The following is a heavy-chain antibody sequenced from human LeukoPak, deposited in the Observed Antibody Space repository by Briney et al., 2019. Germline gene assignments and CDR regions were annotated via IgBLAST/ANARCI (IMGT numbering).Heavy chain of an antibody. D-gene: IGHD6-13*01. V-gene: IGHV3-30*07. CDR3: AKGNRIAAAGHFDY. CDR2: ISYDGSNK. J-gene: IGHJ4*02. Sequence: GRSLRLSCAASGFTFSSYAMNWVRQAPGKGLERVAVISYDGSNKYYADSVKGRFTISRDNSKNTLYLQMNSLRAEDTAVYYCAKGNRIAAAGHFDYWGQGTLVTVSS. CDR1: GFTFSSYA.